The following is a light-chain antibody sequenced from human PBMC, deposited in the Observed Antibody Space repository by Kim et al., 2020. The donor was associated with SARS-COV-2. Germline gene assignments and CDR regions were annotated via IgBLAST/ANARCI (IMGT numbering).Light chain of an antibody. CDR3: QAWDSSTVV. V-gene: IGLV3-1*01. Sequence: VSPGQPAITTCSGDKLGDKYACWYQQKPGQSPVLVIYQDSKRPSGIPERFSGSNSGNTATLTISGTQAMDEADYYCQAWDSSTVVFGGGTQLTVL. CDR1: KLGDKY. CDR2: QDS. J-gene: IGLJ2*01.